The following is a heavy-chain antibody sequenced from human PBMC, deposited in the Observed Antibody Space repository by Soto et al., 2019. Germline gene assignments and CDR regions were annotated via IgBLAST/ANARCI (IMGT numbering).Heavy chain of an antibody. Sequence: QVQLQESGPGLVKPSETLSLTCTVSGGSISGYYWSWIRQPPGKGLEWIGYTYYGGNTNYSPSPKRLFILSVDTSQSQFSVWLSSVTAAHTAVYYCAREGTSVTTGAAFEIWGQGTMVTVSS. CDR2: TYYGGNT. J-gene: IGHJ3*02. V-gene: IGHV4-59*01. CDR1: GGSISGYY. D-gene: IGHD4-17*01. CDR3: AREGTSVTTGAAFEI.